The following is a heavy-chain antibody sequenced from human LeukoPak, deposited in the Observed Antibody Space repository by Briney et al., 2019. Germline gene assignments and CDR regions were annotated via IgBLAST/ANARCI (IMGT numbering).Heavy chain of an antibody. CDR1: GFTVRSNY. D-gene: IGHD2-21*02. Sequence: TGGSLRLSCAASGFTVRSNYMSWVRQAPGKELEWVSVIYSGGNTYYADSVKGRFIISRDNSKNTLYLQMNSLRAEDTAFYYCAREVYCGDCYPTYYYGMDVWGQGTTVTVSS. CDR2: IYSGGNT. J-gene: IGHJ6*02. V-gene: IGHV3-66*01. CDR3: AREVYCGDCYPTYYYGMDV.